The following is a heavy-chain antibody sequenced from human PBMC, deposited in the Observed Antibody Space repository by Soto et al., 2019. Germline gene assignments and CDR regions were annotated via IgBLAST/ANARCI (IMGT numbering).Heavy chain of an antibody. D-gene: IGHD2-15*01. CDR2: MNPNSGNT. Sequence: QVQLVQSGAEVKKPGASVKVSCKASGYTFTSYDINWVRQATGQGLEWMGWMNPNSGNTGYAQKFQGRVTMTRNTPXXTXDRDLSSLRSEDTAVYYCARGGEDCSGGSCYLWFDPWGQGTLVTVSS. CDR1: GYTFTSYD. J-gene: IGHJ5*02. CDR3: ARGGEDCSGGSCYLWFDP. V-gene: IGHV1-8*01.